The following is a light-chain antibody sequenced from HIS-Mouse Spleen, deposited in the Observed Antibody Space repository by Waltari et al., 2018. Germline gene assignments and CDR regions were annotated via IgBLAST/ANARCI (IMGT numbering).Light chain of an antibody. Sequence: QSALTQPASVSGSPGQSITIPCTGTSSEGGSHNLVSWYQQHPGKAPKLMIYEGSKRPSGVSNRFSGSKSGNTASLTISGLQAEDEADYYCCSYAGSSTVVFGGGTKLTVL. CDR3: CSYAGSSTVV. CDR2: EGS. J-gene: IGLJ2*01. V-gene: IGLV2-23*01. CDR1: SSEGGSHNL.